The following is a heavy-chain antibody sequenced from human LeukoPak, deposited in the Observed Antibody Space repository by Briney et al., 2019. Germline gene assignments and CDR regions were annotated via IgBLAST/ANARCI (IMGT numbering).Heavy chain of an antibody. CDR1: GFTFSTYT. CDR2: VSDSRDV. D-gene: IGHD5-18*01. Sequence: GGSLRLSCAASGFTFSTYTMNWVRQAPGKGLEWVSTVSDSRDVHYSDSVKGRFIISRDNARNSLYLQMNSLRDEDTAVYYCTRDGLHTAHFDYWGQGTLVTVSS. J-gene: IGHJ4*02. V-gene: IGHV3-48*02. CDR3: TRDGLHTAHFDY.